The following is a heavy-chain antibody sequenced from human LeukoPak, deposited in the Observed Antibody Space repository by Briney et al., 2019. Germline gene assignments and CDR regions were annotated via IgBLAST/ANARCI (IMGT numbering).Heavy chain of an antibody. J-gene: IGHJ6*02. CDR3: ARLTSRGWYFRHGMDV. Sequence: SETLSLTCAVYGGSFSGYYWSWIRQPPGKGLEWIGEINHSGSTNYNPSLKSRVTISVDTSKNQFSLKLSSVTAADTAVYYCARLTSRGWYFRHGMDVWGQGTTVTVSS. CDR2: INHSGST. V-gene: IGHV4-34*01. D-gene: IGHD6-19*01. CDR1: GGSFSGYY.